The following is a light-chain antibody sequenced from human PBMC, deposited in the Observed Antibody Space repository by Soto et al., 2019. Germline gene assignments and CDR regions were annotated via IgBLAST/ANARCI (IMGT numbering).Light chain of an antibody. V-gene: IGLV1-40*01. CDR3: QSYDSSLSNLVV. Sequence: QSVLTQPPSVSGAPGQRVTISCTGSSSNIGADYDVNWYQQFPGTAPKLLIYGNDNRPSGVPDRFSGSKSDTSASLAVTGLQAEDEADYYCQSYDSSLSNLVVFGGGTKLTVL. J-gene: IGLJ2*01. CDR1: SSNIGADYD. CDR2: GND.